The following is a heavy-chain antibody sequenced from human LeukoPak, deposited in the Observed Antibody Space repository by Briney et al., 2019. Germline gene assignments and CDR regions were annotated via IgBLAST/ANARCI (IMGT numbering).Heavy chain of an antibody. J-gene: IGHJ6*02. Sequence: SETLSLTGTVSGGSFSNYYWSWIRQPAGKGLEWIGRIYTSGSTNYNPSVKSRVTMSVDTSNNQFSLKLTSVTAADTAVYYCARQPPQYYGMDVWGQGTTVTVSS. CDR2: IYTSGST. D-gene: IGHD1-14*01. CDR1: GGSFSNYY. V-gene: IGHV4-4*07. CDR3: ARQPPQYYGMDV.